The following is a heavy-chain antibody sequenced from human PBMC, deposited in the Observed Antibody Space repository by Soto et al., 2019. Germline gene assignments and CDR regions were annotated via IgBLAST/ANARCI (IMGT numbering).Heavy chain of an antibody. CDR2: IYHSGST. V-gene: IGHV4-39*01. Sequence: QLQLQESGPGLVKPSETLSLTCTVSGGSISSSSYYWGWIGQPPGKELEWIGAIYHSGSTYYHPSLKSRVTISVDTSKNQFSLRLTSLTAADTAVYFCARQTGGFGYYFDYWGQGTLVTVSS. CDR1: GGSISSSSYY. D-gene: IGHD3-16*01. CDR3: ARQTGGFGYYFDY. J-gene: IGHJ4*02.